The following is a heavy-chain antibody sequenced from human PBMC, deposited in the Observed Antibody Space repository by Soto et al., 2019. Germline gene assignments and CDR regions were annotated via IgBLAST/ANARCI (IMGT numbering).Heavy chain of an antibody. Sequence: PGWCLGLSCAASGVTFSSYAVSGARQAPGKGLEWVSGISWNSGSIGYADSVKGRFTISRDNAKNSLYLQMNSLRAEDTALYYCAKESARDFYMDVWGKGTTVTVSS. V-gene: IGHV3-9*01. CDR2: ISWNSGSI. CDR3: AKESARDFYMDV. CDR1: GVTFSSYA. D-gene: IGHD6-6*01. J-gene: IGHJ6*03.